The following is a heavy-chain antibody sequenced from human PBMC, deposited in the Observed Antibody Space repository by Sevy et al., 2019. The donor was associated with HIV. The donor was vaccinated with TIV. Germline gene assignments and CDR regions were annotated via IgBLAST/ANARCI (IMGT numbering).Heavy chain of an antibody. Sequence: SETLSLTCTVSGGSISSGNYYWSWIRQPAGKGLEWIGRIYTRGSTNYNPSLKSRVTISVDTSKNQFSLKLSSVTAADTAVHYCARESGDCSSTSCYEGVFDYWGQGTLVTVSS. D-gene: IGHD2-2*01. J-gene: IGHJ4*02. CDR2: IYTRGST. CDR3: ARESGDCSSTSCYEGVFDY. CDR1: GGSISSGNYY. V-gene: IGHV4-61*02.